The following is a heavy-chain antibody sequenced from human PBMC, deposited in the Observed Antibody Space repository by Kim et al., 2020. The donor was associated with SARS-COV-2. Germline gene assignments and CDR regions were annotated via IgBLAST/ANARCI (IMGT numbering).Heavy chain of an antibody. CDR2: IWYDGSNN. J-gene: IGHJ4*02. CDR3: AKAPADGDYYY. V-gene: IGHV3-33*06. CDR1: GFIFRNYG. D-gene: IGHD4-17*01. Sequence: GGSLRLSCEASGFIFRNYGMHWVRQAPGKGLEWVAVIWYDGSNNYYADSVKGRFTISRDNSKNTLYLQMNSLRAEDTAVYYCAKAPADGDYYYWGQGTLVTVSS.